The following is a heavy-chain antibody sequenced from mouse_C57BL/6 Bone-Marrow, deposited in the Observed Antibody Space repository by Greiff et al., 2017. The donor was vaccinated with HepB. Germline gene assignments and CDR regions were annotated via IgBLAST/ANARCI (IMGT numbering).Heavy chain of an antibody. CDR2: IHPNSGST. CDR1: GYTFTSYW. D-gene: IGHD1-1*01. J-gene: IGHJ1*03. Sequence: QVQLQQSGAELVKPGASVKLSCKASGYTFTSYWMHWVKQRPGQGLEWIGMIHPNSGSTNYNEKFKSKATLTVDKSSSTAYMQLSSLTSEDSAVYYCDYYYGSRYWYFDVWGTGTTVTVSS. V-gene: IGHV1-64*01. CDR3: DYYYGSRYWYFDV.